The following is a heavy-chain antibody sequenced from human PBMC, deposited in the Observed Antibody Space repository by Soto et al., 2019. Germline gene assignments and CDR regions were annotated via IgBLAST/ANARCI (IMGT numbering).Heavy chain of an antibody. D-gene: IGHD3-3*01. V-gene: IGHV1-69*06. CDR2: IIPIFGTA. CDR3: ARRYLKLFGVVTRYNWFDT. J-gene: IGHJ5*02. CDR1: GGTFSSYA. Sequence: SVKVSCKASGGTFSSYAISWVRQAPGQGLEWMGGIIPIFGTANYAQKFQGRVTITADKSTSTAYMELSSLRSEDTAVYYCARRYLKLFGVVTRYNWFDTWGQGTLVTVSS.